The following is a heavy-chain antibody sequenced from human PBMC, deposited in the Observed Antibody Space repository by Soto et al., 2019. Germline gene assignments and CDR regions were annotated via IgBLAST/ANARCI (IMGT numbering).Heavy chain of an antibody. Sequence: PGGSLRLSCAASGFTFSNAWMSWVRQAPGKGLEWVGRIKSKTDGGTTDYTAPVKGRFTISRDDSKTTLYLQMNSLKTEDTAVYYCTTGGIVGANFYEPTLNQGYWGQGTLVTVSS. CDR1: GFTFSNAW. CDR2: IKSKTDGGTT. J-gene: IGHJ4*02. D-gene: IGHD1-26*01. V-gene: IGHV3-15*01. CDR3: TTGGIVGANFYEPTLNQGY.